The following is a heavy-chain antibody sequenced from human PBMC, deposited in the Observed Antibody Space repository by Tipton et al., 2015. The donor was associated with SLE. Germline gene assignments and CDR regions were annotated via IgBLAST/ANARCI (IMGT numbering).Heavy chain of an antibody. CDR2: IYSSGSK. D-gene: IGHD1-26*01. CDR3: ARGGGSYYDY. CDR1: GGSISYDY. Sequence: TLSLTCTVSGGSISYDYWSLIRQSAGKGLEWIGRIYSSGSKDYNPSLKSRLSMSLDASTNQVSLRLSSVTAADTAVYYCARGGGSYYDYWGQGTLVTVSS. V-gene: IGHV4-4*07. J-gene: IGHJ4*02.